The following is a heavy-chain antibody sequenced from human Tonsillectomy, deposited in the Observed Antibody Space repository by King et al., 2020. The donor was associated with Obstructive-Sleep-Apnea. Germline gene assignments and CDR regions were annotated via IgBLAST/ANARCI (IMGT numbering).Heavy chain of an antibody. D-gene: IGHD5-18*01. CDR2: IYPGDSDT. J-gene: IGHJ4*02. Sequence: VQLVESGAEVKKPGESLKISCKGSGYSFTSYWIGWVRQMPGKSLEWMGIIYPGDSDTRYSPSFQGQVTISADKSISTAYLQWSSLKASDTAMYYCARQGEVDTAMVSPIDYWGQGTLVTVSS. CDR3: ARQGEVDTAMVSPIDY. CDR1: GYSFTSYW. V-gene: IGHV5-51*01.